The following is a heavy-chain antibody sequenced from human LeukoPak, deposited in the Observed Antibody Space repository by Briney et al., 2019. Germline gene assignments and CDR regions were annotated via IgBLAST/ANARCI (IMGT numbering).Heavy chain of an antibody. Sequence: GGSLRLSCAASGFTFSSYSMNWVRQAPGKGLEWVSSISSSSSYIYYADSVKGRFTISRDNAKNSLYLQMNSLRAEDTAVYYCARAPKFRLVGVPKGPFDPWGQGTLVTVSS. CDR1: GFTFSSYS. D-gene: IGHD1-26*01. CDR2: ISSSSSYI. V-gene: IGHV3-21*04. J-gene: IGHJ5*02. CDR3: ARAPKFRLVGVPKGPFDP.